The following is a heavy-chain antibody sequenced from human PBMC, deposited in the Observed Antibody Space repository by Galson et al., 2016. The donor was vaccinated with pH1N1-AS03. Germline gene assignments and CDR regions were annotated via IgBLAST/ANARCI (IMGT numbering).Heavy chain of an antibody. Sequence: SLRLSCAASGFTFSSYAMSWVRQAPGKGLEWVASIIGAGGVPYYAGSVKGRFAVSSDTSENTVYLQLDRLRAEDTAVYYFAKDKEAVADRRGYFFDDWGQGTLVTVS. D-gene: IGHD6-19*01. CDR1: GFTFSSYA. V-gene: IGHV3-23*01. CDR2: IIGAGGVP. CDR3: AKDKEAVADRRGYFFDD. J-gene: IGHJ4*02.